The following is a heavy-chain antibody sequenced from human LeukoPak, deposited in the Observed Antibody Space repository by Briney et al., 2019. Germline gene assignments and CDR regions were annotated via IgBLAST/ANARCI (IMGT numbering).Heavy chain of an antibody. Sequence: ASVKVSCKVSGYTLTELSMHWVRQAPGKGLEWMGGFDPEDGETIYAQKFQGRVTMTEDTSTDTAYMELSSLRSEDTAVYYCATGVGYCSGGSCYRGRYYYYGMDVWGQGPRSPSP. CDR3: ATGVGYCSGGSCYRGRYYYYGMDV. J-gene: IGHJ6*02. V-gene: IGHV1-24*01. CDR1: GYTLTELS. CDR2: FDPEDGET. D-gene: IGHD2-15*01.